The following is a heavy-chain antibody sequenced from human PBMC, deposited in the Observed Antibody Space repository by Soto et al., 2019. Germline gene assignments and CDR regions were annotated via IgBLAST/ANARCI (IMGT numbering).Heavy chain of an antibody. J-gene: IGHJ4*02. D-gene: IGHD3-22*01. CDR2: ISGSGGST. V-gene: IGHV3-23*01. CDR3: AKDRDITMIVVAKRGYFDY. CDR1: GFTFSSYA. Sequence: GGSLRLSCAASGFTFSSYAMSWVRQAPGKGLEWVSAISGSGGSTYYADSVKGRFTISRDTSKNPLYLQMNSLRAEDTAVYYCAKDRDITMIVVAKRGYFDYWGQGTLVNVS.